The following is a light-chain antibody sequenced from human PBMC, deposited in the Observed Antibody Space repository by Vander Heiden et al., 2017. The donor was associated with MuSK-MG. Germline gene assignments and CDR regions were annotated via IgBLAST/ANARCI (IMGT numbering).Light chain of an antibody. J-gene: IGLJ2*01. CDR2: DVS. CDR1: RSDVGGYKF. Sequence: SALPQPASVSGSPGQSITISCTGNRSDVGGYKFVSWYQHHAGKAHNLIIYDVSKRPAGVSDRFSGSKSGNTASMTISGRQAEDEADYYCSSDSSSTIRLFGGGTKLTVL. V-gene: IGLV2-14*03. CDR3: SSDSSSTIRL.